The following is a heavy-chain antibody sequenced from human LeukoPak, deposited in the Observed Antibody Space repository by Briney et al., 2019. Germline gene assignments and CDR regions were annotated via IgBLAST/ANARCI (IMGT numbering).Heavy chain of an antibody. D-gene: IGHD6-25*01. J-gene: IGHJ3*02. Sequence: GGSLRLSCAASGFTVSSNYMSWVRQAPGKGLEWVSVIYSGGSTYYADSVKGRFSISRDNSKNTLYLQMNSLRAEDTAVYYCARSSIAAAGPFDICGQGTMVTVSS. CDR1: GFTVSSNY. CDR2: IYSGGST. V-gene: IGHV3-66*01. CDR3: ARSSIAAAGPFDI.